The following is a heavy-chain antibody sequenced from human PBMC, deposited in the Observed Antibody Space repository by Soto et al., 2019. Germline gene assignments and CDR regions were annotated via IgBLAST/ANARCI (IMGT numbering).Heavy chain of an antibody. V-gene: IGHV1-18*04. CDR3: ARGTGSLGYCSGDSCYSFDY. D-gene: IGHD2-15*01. J-gene: IGHJ4*02. CDR2: ISAYNGNT. CDR1: GYTFTSYG. Sequence: ASVKVSCKASGYTFTSYGISCVRQAPGQGLEWMGWISAYNGNTNYAQKVQGRVTMTTDTSTSTAHMELRSLRSDDTAVYYCARGTGSLGYCSGDSCYSFDYWGQGTLVTVSS.